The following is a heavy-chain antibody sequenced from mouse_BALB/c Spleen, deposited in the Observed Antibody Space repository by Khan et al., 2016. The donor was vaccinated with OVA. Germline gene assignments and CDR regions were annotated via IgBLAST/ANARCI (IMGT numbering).Heavy chain of an antibody. CDR2: ISTYYDDD. CDR1: GYTFTDYA. J-gene: IGHJ4*01. V-gene: IGHV1S137*01. D-gene: IGHD1-1*01. Sequence: QVQLQQSGAELVRPGVSVKISCKGSGYTFTDYAMHRVKQSHAKSLEWIGVISTYYDDDRYNQKFKGKATMTVDKSSSTAYLELARLTSEDSALYYCSRNYYGTRNAMDYWGQGTSVTVSS. CDR3: SRNYYGTRNAMDY.